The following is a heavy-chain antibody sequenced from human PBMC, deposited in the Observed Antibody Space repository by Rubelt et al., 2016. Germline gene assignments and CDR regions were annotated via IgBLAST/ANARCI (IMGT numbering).Heavy chain of an antibody. J-gene: IGHJ3*02. D-gene: IGHD2-8*02. CDR2: INPNSGGT. CDR3: ARQSLLRARRGDDAFDI. CDR1: GYAFTRYP. Sequence: QVQLVQSGSELKKPGASVKVSCKASGYAFTRYPMNWVRQAPGQGLEWMGWINPNSGGTNYAQKFQGWVTMTTDTSTSTAYMELRGLRSDETAVYYCARQSLLRARRGDDAFDIWGQGTMVTVSS. V-gene: IGHV1-2*04.